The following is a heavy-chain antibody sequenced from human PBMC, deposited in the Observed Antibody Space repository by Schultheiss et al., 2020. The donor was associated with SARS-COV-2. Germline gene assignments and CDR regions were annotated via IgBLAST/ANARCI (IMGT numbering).Heavy chain of an antibody. CDR3: AREPRPRYGYIWGSYSH. CDR1: GFTFSSYE. V-gene: IGHV3-48*03. D-gene: IGHD3-16*01. CDR2: ISSSGSTI. J-gene: IGHJ4*02. Sequence: GGSLSLSCAASGFTFSSYEMNWVRQAPGKGLEWVSYISSSGSTIYYADSVKGRFTISRDNSKNTLYLQMNSLRAEDTAVYYCAREPRPRYGYIWGSYSHWGQGTLVTVSS.